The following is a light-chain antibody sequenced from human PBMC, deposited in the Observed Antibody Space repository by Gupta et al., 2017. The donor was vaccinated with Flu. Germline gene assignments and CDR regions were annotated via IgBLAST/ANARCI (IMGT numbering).Light chain of an antibody. J-gene: IGLJ1*01. Sequence: QSVPTQPPSASGTPGQKVTISCSGSTSNIGSNYVYWYQHLPGTAPKLLIYRNNQRPSGVPDRFSGSKSGTSASLAISGLRSEDEADYYCAAWDDSSYVFGTGTKVTVL. CDR2: RNN. CDR1: TSNIGSNY. CDR3: AAWDDSSYV. V-gene: IGLV1-47*01.